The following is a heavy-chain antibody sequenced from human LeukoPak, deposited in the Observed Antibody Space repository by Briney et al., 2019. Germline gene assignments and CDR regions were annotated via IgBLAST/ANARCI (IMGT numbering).Heavy chain of an antibody. V-gene: IGHV3-9*01. CDR2: ISWNSGSI. CDR3: AKDWDSSIYYFDY. Sequence: GGSLRLSCAASGFTFDDYAMHWVRQAPGKGLEWVSGISWNSGSIGYADSVKGRFTISRDNAKNSLYLQMNSLRAEDTALYYCAKDWDSSIYYFDYWGQGTLVTVSS. J-gene: IGHJ4*02. D-gene: IGHD6-13*01. CDR1: GFTFDDYA.